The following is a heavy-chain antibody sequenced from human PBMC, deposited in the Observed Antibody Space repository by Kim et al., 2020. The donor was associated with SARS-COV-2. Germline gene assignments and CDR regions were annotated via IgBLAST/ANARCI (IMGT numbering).Heavy chain of an antibody. CDR1: GGSFSGYY. Sequence: SETLSLTCAVYGGSFSGYYWSWIRQPPGKGLEWIGEINHSGSTNYNPSLKSRVTISVDTSKNQFSLKLSSVTAADTAVYYCARGSRVWVSYRPRGFYWGQGTLVTVSS. J-gene: IGHJ4*02. V-gene: IGHV4-34*01. CDR2: INHSGST. CDR3: ARGSRVWVSYRPRGFY. D-gene: IGHD3-16*02.